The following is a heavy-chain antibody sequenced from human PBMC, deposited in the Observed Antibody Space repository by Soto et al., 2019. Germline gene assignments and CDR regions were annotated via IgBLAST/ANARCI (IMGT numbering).Heavy chain of an antibody. CDR2: IYHSGTT. D-gene: IGHD4-4*01. CDR3: ASCVSTACSPTWGLQFFEL. V-gene: IGHV4-38-2*01. Sequence: SETLCVTCAFSIFSISIGYYWGWFRQPPVKGLEWIGSIYHSGTTNYSPSLKSRVTISIDTSKNQFSLTLRSVTAADAAVYYCASCVSTACSPTWGLQFFELWGQGSLVTVSS. CDR1: IFSISIGYY. J-gene: IGHJ4*02.